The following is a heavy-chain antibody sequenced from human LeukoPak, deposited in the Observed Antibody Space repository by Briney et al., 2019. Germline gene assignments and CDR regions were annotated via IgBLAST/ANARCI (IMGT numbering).Heavy chain of an antibody. D-gene: IGHD1-26*01. CDR1: GDYINSGGHY. V-gene: IGHV4-30-2*01. CDR3: ARSEDSGSYFSFDY. J-gene: IGHJ4*02. Sequence: SQTLSLTCSVSGDYINSGGHYWSWIRQPPGKTLEYIGYISHRGSTYYNPSLKSRLTISVDGSRNQFSLKLRSVTAADMAIYYCARSEDSGSYFSFDYWGQGTLVAVSS. CDR2: ISHRGST.